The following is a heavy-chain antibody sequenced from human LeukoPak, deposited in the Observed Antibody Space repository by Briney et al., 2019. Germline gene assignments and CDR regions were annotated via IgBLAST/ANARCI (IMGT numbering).Heavy chain of an antibody. V-gene: IGHV3-33*01. D-gene: IGHD6-19*01. J-gene: IGHJ4*02. Sequence: GRSLRLSCAASGFTFSSYGMHWVRQAPGKGLEWVAVIWYDGSNKYYADSVKGRFTISRDNSKNTLYLQMNSLRAEDTAVYYCACAPTSSGWSNFDYWGQGTLVTVSS. CDR3: ACAPTSSGWSNFDY. CDR1: GFTFSSYG. CDR2: IWYDGSNK.